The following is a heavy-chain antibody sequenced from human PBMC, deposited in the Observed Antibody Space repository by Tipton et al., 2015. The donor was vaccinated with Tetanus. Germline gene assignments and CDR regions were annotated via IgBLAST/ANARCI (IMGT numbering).Heavy chain of an antibody. V-gene: IGHV4-31*03. CDR3: AEGTKDYYYYGMDV. Sequence: TLSLTCTVSGGSISSGGYYWSWIRQHPGKGLEWIGYIYYSGSTYYNPSLKSRVTISVDTSKNQFSLKLSSMTAADTAVYYCAEGTKDYYYYGMDVWGQGTTVTVSS. CDR1: GGSISSGGYY. D-gene: IGHD2-8*01. J-gene: IGHJ6*02. CDR2: IYYSGST.